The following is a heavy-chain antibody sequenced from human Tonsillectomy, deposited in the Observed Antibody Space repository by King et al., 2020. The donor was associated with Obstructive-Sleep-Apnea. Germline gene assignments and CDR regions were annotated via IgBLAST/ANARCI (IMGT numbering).Heavy chain of an antibody. CDR3: AREMVVTPDRYYDAFDI. D-gene: IGHD2-21*02. CDR2: IQNAGDT. V-gene: IGHV3-66*01. CDR1: GFNVRSNY. J-gene: IGHJ3*02. Sequence: DVQLVESGGGLVQPGGSLRLSCAASGFNVRSNYMSWVRQTPGKGLECVALIQNAGDTFYADSVKGRFSISRDDSKNTLYLQMNSLRVEDTAVYFCAREMVVTPDRYYDAFDIWGRGTAVTVSS.